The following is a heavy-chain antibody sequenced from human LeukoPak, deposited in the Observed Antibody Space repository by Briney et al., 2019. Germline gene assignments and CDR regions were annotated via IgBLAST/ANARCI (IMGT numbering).Heavy chain of an antibody. CDR3: ARGVQGGSYHVVGLYYYYYMDV. D-gene: IGHD1-26*01. Sequence: SETLSLTCTVSGGSISSYYWSWIRQPAGKGLEWIGRIYTSGSTNYNPSLKSRVTMSVDTSKNQFSLKLSSVTAADTAVYYCARGVQGGSYHVVGLYYYYYMDVWGKGTTVTVSS. V-gene: IGHV4-4*07. CDR2: IYTSGST. J-gene: IGHJ6*03. CDR1: GGSISSYY.